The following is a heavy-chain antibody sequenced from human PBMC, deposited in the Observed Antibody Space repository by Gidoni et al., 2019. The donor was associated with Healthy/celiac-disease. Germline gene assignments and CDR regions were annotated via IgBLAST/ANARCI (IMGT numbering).Heavy chain of an antibody. Sequence: QVQLVQSGAEVKKPGASVKVSCKASGYTFTSYYMHWVRQAPGQGLEWMGIINPSGGSTSYAQKFQGRVTMTRDTSTSTVYMELSSLRSEDTAVYYCARDYYGSGSYYNEANRTLYYYYYGMDVWGQGTTVTVSS. J-gene: IGHJ6*02. V-gene: IGHV1-46*01. CDR3: ARDYYGSGSYYNEANRTLYYYYYGMDV. D-gene: IGHD3-10*01. CDR2: INPSGGST. CDR1: GYTFTSYY.